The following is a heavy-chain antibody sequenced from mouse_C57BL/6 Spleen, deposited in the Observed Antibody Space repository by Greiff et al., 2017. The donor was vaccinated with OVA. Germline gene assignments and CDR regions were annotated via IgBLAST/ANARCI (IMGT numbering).Heavy chain of an antibody. D-gene: IGHD4-1*01. J-gene: IGHJ2*01. CDR2: ISYDGSN. CDR3: ARLTGYYFDY. CDR1: GYSITSGYY. V-gene: IGHV3-6*01. Sequence: EVQRVESGPGLVKPSQSLSLTCSVTGYSITSGYYWNWIRQFPGNKLEWMGYISYDGSNNYNPSLKNRISITRDTSKNQFFLKLNSVTTEDTATYYCARLTGYYFDYWGQGTTLTVSS.